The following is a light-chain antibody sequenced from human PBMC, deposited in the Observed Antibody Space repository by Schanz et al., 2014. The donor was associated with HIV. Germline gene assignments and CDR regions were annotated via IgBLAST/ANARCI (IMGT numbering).Light chain of an antibody. V-gene: IGLV2-14*03. CDR3: CSYAGTSTFVV. J-gene: IGLJ2*01. CDR2: GVS. CDR1: SGDVGPYDY. Sequence: QSALTQPPSASGSPGQSVTISCTGTSGDVGPYDYVSWYQQHPGKAPKLMIYGVSNRPSGVSNRFSGSKSGNTASLTISGLQAEDEADYYCCSYAGTSTFVVFGGGTKLTVL.